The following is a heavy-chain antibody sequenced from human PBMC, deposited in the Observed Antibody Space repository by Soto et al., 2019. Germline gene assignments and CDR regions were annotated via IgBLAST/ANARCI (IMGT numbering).Heavy chain of an antibody. Sequence: PGGSLRLSCAASGFTFSCSAMHWVRQASGKGLEWVGRIRSKANSYATAYAASVKGRFTISRDDSKNTAYLQMNSLKTEDTAVYYCTRPHYYDSSGYPWPLDYWGQGTLVTVSS. D-gene: IGHD3-22*01. V-gene: IGHV3-73*01. CDR2: IRSKANSYAT. CDR3: TRPHYYDSSGYPWPLDY. CDR1: GFTFSCSA. J-gene: IGHJ4*02.